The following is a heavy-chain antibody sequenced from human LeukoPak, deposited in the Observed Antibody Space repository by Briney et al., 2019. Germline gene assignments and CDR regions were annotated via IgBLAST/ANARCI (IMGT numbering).Heavy chain of an antibody. Sequence: GGSLRLSCAASGTSFSSHWMHWVRQAPGKGLEWVAVISYDGSNKYYADSVKGRFTISRDNSKNTLYLQMNSLRAEDTAVYYCARVLRFLEWFYYYGMDVWGQGTTVTVSS. D-gene: IGHD3-3*01. CDR1: GTSFSSHW. J-gene: IGHJ6*02. CDR2: ISYDGSNK. V-gene: IGHV3-30-3*01. CDR3: ARVLRFLEWFYYYGMDV.